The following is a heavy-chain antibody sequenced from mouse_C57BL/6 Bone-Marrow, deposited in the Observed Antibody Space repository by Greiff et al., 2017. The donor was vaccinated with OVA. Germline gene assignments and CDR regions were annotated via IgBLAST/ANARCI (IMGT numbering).Heavy chain of an antibody. CDR3: ACHYYGSRYRYFDV. V-gene: IGHV1-26*01. Sequence: EVQLQQSGPELVKPGDSVKISCTASGYPFTDYYMTWVKQSHGKSLEWLGDINPNHGGTSYNRQFKGKATLTVDKSSSTAYMELRSLTSEGWAVYYCACHYYGSRYRYFDVWGTGTTVTVSS. CDR1: GYPFTDYY. CDR2: INPNHGGT. J-gene: IGHJ1*03. D-gene: IGHD1-1*01.